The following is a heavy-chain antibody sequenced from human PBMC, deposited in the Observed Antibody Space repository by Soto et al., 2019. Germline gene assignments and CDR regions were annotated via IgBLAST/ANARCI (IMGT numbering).Heavy chain of an antibody. J-gene: IGHJ4*02. Sequence: ESGGGVVQPGRSLRLSCAASGFTFSSYAMHWVRQAPGKGLEWVAVISYDGSNKYYADSVKGRFTISRDNSKNTLYLQMNSLRAEDTAVYYCAETSSGYYFPFDYWGQGTLVTVSS. CDR1: GFTFSSYA. D-gene: IGHD3-22*01. CDR2: ISYDGSNK. CDR3: AETSSGYYFPFDY. V-gene: IGHV3-30-3*01.